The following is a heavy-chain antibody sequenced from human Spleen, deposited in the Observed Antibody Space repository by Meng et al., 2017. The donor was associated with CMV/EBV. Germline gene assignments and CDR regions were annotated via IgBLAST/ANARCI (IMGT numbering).Heavy chain of an antibody. D-gene: IGHD2-2*01. V-gene: IGHV3-7*01. Sequence: GGSLRLSCAASGFTFSSYEMNWVRQAPGKGLEWVANIKQDGSEKYYVDSVKGRFTISRDNAKNSLYLQMNSLRAEDTAVYYCAREAYYCSSTSCYFTWSFQPENYYYGMDVWGQGTTVTVSS. J-gene: IGHJ6*02. CDR3: AREAYYCSSTSCYFTWSFQPENYYYGMDV. CDR1: GFTFSSYE. CDR2: IKQDGSEK.